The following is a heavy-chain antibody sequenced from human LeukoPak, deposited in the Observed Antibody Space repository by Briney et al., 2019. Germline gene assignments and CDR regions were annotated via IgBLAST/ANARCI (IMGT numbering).Heavy chain of an antibody. CDR2: ISYDGSNK. D-gene: IGHD3-9*01. Sequence: GGSLRLSCAASGFTFGSFTMSWVRQAPGKGLEWVAVISYDGSNKYYADSVKGRFTISRDNSKNTLYLQMNSLRAEDTAVYYCARSPDILTGYPFDYWGQGTLVTVSS. V-gene: IGHV3-30-3*01. CDR1: GFTFGSFT. CDR3: ARSPDILTGYPFDY. J-gene: IGHJ4*02.